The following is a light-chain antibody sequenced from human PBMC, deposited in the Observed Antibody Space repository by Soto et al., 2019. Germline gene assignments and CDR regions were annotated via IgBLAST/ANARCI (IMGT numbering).Light chain of an antibody. J-gene: IGLJ1*01. CDR3: CSYAGGATYV. V-gene: IGLV2-23*02. CDR2: EVS. CDR1: ISDVGTYNL. Sequence: QSALTQPASVSGSAGQSITISCTGTISDVGTYNLVSWFQQHPGKAPKLMIFEVSERPSGVSNRFSGSKSGNAASLTISGLQAEDEADYYCCSYAGGATYVFGTGTKVTV.